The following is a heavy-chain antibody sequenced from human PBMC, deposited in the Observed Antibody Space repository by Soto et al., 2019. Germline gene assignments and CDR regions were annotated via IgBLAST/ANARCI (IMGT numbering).Heavy chain of an antibody. V-gene: IGHV3-23*01. CDR2: ISGSGGST. CDR1: GFTFSSYA. J-gene: IGHJ6*02. D-gene: IGHD4-17*01. Sequence: GGSLRLSCAASGFTFSSYAMSWVRQAPGKGLEWVSAISGSGGSTYYADSVKGRFTISRDNSKNTLYLQMNSLRAEDTAVYYCAKDLMDYGDYYYYGMDVWGQGTTVTVSS. CDR3: AKDLMDYGDYYYYGMDV.